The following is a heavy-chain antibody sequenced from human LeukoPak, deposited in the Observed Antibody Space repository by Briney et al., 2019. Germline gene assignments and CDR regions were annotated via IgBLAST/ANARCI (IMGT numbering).Heavy chain of an antibody. Sequence: PSETLSLTCAVYGGSFSGYYWSCVREPPGKGLEWIGEINHSGSTNYNPSLKSRVTISVDTSKNQFSLKLSSVTAADTAVYYCARGLTILDYWGQGTLVTVSS. J-gene: IGHJ4*02. V-gene: IGHV4-34*01. CDR3: ARGLTILDY. CDR1: GGSFSGYY. D-gene: IGHD3-3*01. CDR2: INHSGST.